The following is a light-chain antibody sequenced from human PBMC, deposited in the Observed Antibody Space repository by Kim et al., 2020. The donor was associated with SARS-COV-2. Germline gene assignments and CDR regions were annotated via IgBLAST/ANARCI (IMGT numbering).Light chain of an antibody. CDR3: SSYTSSSLV. Sequence: PGHSTPTPCTGSRRVVGAYTYVSCYQPHPGKAPKLMFYDVSNRPSGVSNRFSGSKSGNTASLTISGLQAEDEADYYCSSYTSSSLVFGGGTQLTVL. CDR1: RRVVGAYTY. CDR2: DVS. J-gene: IGLJ2*01. V-gene: IGLV2-14*03.